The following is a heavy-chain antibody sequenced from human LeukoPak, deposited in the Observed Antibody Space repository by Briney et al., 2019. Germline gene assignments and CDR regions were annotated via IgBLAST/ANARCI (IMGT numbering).Heavy chain of an antibody. D-gene: IGHD6-13*01. J-gene: IGHJ4*02. CDR3: ARGSGGYSSSWTSFDY. CDR1: GGSISSYY. V-gene: IGHV4-4*09. CDR2: IYTSGST. Sequence: PSETLSLTCSVSGGSISSYYWSWIRQPPGKGLEWIGYIYTSGSTNYNPSLKSRVTISVDTSKNQFSLKLTSVTAADTAVYYCARGSGGYSSSWTSFDYWGQGTLVTVSS.